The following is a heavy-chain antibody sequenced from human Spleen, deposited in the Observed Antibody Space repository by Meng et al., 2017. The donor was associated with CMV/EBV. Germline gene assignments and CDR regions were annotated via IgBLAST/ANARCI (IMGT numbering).Heavy chain of an antibody. D-gene: IGHD1-14*01. V-gene: IGHV3-53*01. CDR2: IYAGDYT. CDR3: ARDSPGRKGDALDI. J-gene: IGHJ3*02. CDR1: GFTVSGNY. Sequence: GESLKISCAASGFTVSGNYMSWVRQAPGKGLEWVSVIYAGDYTFYADSVKGRFTISRDNSKNTLYLQMNSLRADDTAVYFCARDSPGRKGDALDIWGQGTLVTVSS.